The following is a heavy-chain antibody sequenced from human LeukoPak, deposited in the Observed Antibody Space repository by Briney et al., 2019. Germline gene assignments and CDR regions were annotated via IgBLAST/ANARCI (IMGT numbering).Heavy chain of an antibody. CDR1: GGSISSYY. CDR3: ARHAQQLASAPIDY. J-gene: IGHJ4*02. Sequence: SETLSLTCTVSGGSISSYYWSWIRQPPGKGLEWIGSIYHSGSTYYNPSLKSRVTISVDTSKNQFSLKLSSVTAADTAVYYCARHAQQLASAPIDYWGQGTLVTVSS. D-gene: IGHD6-13*01. CDR2: IYHSGST. V-gene: IGHV4-59*08.